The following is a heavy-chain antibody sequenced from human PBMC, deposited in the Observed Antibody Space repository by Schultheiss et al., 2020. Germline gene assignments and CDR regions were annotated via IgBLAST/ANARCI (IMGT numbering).Heavy chain of an antibody. CDR2: ISAYNGNT. D-gene: IGHD2-15*01. J-gene: IGHJ6*04. Sequence: ASVKVSCKASGYTFTSYGISWVRQAPGQGLEWMGWISAYNGNTNYAQKLQGRVTMTTDTSTSTAYMELSSLRSEDTAVYYCARACSGGSCYYYGMDVWGKGTTVTVSS. CDR1: GYTFTSYG. V-gene: IGHV1-18*01. CDR3: ARACSGGSCYYYGMDV.